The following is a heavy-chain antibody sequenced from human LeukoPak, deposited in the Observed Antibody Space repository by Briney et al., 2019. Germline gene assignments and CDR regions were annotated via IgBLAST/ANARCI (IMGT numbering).Heavy chain of an antibody. CDR2: ISGSGGST. V-gene: IGHV3-23*01. J-gene: IGHJ4*02. CDR1: GFTFSSYA. Sequence: GGSLRLSCAASGFTFSSYAMSWVRQAPGKGLEWVSAISGSGGSTYYADSVKGRFTISRDNTKNTLYLHMNSLRAEDTAVYYCARDLMRGSYVDYWGQGSPVTVSS. CDR3: ARDLMRGSYVDY.